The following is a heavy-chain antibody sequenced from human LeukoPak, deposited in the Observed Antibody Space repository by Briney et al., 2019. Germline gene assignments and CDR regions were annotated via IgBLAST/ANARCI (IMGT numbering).Heavy chain of an antibody. CDR1: GGSISSYY. J-gene: IGHJ3*02. D-gene: IGHD1-26*01. CDR3: ARHIRWELLGGDAFDI. V-gene: IGHV4-59*08. Sequence: TASETLSLTCTVSGGSISSYYWSWIRQPPGKGLEWIGYIYYSGSTNYNPSLESRVTISVDTSKNQFSLKLSSVTAADTAVYYCARHIRWELLGGDAFDIWGQGTMVTVSS. CDR2: IYYSGST.